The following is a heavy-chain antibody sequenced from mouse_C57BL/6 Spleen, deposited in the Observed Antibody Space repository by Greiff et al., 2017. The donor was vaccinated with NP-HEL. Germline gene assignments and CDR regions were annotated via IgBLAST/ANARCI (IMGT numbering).Heavy chain of an antibody. Sequence: VQLVESGAELVRPGASVTLSCKASGYTFTDYEMHWVKQTPVHGLEWIGAIDPETGGTAYNQKFKGKAILTADKSSSTAYMELRSLTSEDSAVYYCTRWWLLREGAMDYWGQGTSVTVSS. CDR3: TRWWLLREGAMDY. J-gene: IGHJ4*01. CDR2: IDPETGGT. V-gene: IGHV1-15*01. D-gene: IGHD2-3*01. CDR1: GYTFTDYE.